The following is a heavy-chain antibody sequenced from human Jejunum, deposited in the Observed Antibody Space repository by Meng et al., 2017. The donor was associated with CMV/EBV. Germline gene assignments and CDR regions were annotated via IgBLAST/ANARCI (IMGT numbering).Heavy chain of an antibody. V-gene: IGHV1-69*05. CDR3: ARELLGYCTETGCYTEAGFDP. CDR1: SYI. Sequence: SYIMSWVRQAPGQGLEWMGGVIPLFGTATYAQKFQGRLTIATDESTSTAYMELDSLRSEDTAVYYCARELLGYCTETGCYTEAGFDPWGQGTLVTVSS. CDR2: VIPLFGTA. J-gene: IGHJ5*02. D-gene: IGHD2-8*02.